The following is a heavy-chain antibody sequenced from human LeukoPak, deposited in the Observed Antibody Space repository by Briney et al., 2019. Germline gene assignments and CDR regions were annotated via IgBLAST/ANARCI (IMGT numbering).Heavy chain of an antibody. V-gene: IGHV3-48*04. D-gene: IGHD3-10*02. CDR3: AELGITMIGGV. Sequence: GGSLRLSCAASGFTFSYFWMSWVRQAPGKGLEWVSYISSSGSTIYYADSVKGRFTISRDNAKNSLYLQMNSLRAEDTAVYYCAELGITMIGGVWGKGTTVTISS. CDR2: ISSSGSTI. J-gene: IGHJ6*04. CDR1: GFTFSYFW.